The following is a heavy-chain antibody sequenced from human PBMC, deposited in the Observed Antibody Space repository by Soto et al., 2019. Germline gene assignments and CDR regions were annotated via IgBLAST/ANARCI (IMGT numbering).Heavy chain of an antibody. CDR1: GFTFSSTA. CDR2: ISNSGTAT. Sequence: GGSLRLSNVASGFTFSSTAMSWVRQAPGKGLDWVSAISNSGTATYYADSVKGRFTISRDNSENTVFLQMNSLRADDTALYYCSTGGYWGQGTQVTVSS. J-gene: IGHJ4*02. CDR3: STGGY. V-gene: IGHV3-23*01.